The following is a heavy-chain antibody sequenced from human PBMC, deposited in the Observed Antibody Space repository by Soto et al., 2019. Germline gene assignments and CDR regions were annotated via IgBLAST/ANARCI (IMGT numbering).Heavy chain of an antibody. CDR2: IKSKTDGGTT. CDR1: GFTFSNAW. J-gene: IGHJ3*02. Sequence: KSGGSLRLSCAASGFTFSNAWMSWVRQAPGKGLEWVGRIKSKTDGGTTDYAAPVKGRFTISRDDSKNTLYLQMNSLKTEDTAVYYCTTDFQYYYHSSCYYCEVHAFDIWGQGTMVTVSS. CDR3: TTDFQYYYHSSCYYCEVHAFDI. D-gene: IGHD3-22*01. V-gene: IGHV3-15*01.